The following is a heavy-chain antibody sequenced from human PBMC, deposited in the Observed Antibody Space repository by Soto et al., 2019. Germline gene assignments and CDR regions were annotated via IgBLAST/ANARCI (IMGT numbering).Heavy chain of an antibody. CDR3: ARVDTAMGLDY. D-gene: IGHD5-18*01. V-gene: IGHV3-13*01. Sequence: EVQLVESGGGLVQPGGSLRLSCAASGFTFSSYDMHSVRQATGKGLEWVSAIGTAGDTYYPGSVKGRFTISRENAKNSLYLQMNSLRAEDTAVYYCARVDTAMGLDYWGQGTLVTVSS. J-gene: IGHJ4*02. CDR1: GFTFSSYD. CDR2: IGTAGDT.